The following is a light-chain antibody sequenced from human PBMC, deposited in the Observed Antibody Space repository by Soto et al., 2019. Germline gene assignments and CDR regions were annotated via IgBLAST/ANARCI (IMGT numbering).Light chain of an antibody. Sequence: EIVMTQSPATLSVSPGERPTLPCRASQSVNNNLAWYQQKPGQAPRLLIYGASTRATGIPARFSGSRSGTEFTLTISSLQSEDFAVYSCKQYNNWPPTFGQGTKVDIK. V-gene: IGKV3-15*01. CDR2: GAS. CDR3: KQYNNWPPT. CDR1: QSVNNN. J-gene: IGKJ1*01.